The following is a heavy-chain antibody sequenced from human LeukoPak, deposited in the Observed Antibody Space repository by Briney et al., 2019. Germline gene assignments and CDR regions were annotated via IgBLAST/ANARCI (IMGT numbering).Heavy chain of an antibody. CDR2: INHSGST. Sequence: SETLSLTCTVSGGSISSYYWSWIRQPPGKGLEWIGEINHSGSTNYNPSLKSRVTISVDTSKNQFSLKLSSVTAADTAVYYCARPYYDFWSGLYYYYYGMDVWGQGTTVTVSS. D-gene: IGHD3-3*01. CDR1: GGSISSYY. V-gene: IGHV4-34*01. J-gene: IGHJ6*02. CDR3: ARPYYDFWSGLYYYYYGMDV.